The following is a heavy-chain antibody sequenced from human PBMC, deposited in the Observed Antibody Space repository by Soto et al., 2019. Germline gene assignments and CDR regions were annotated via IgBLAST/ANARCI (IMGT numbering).Heavy chain of an antibody. CDR1: GFTFSSYA. J-gene: IGHJ4*02. CDR3: ANKLLWFGETGFVSFDY. D-gene: IGHD3-10*01. V-gene: IGHV3-23*01. Sequence: GGSLRLSCAASGFTFSSYAMSWVRQAPGKGLEWVSAISGSGCSTYDADSVKGRLTISRENSKNTLYLQMNSQRAEETAVYYCANKLLWFGETGFVSFDYWGPGTLVTVSS. CDR2: ISGSGCST.